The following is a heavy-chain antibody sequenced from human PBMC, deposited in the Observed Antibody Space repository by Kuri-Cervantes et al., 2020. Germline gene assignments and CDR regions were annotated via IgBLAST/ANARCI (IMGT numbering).Heavy chain of an antibody. CDR1: GFTVSSNY. CDR3: ARIVGATRFFDY. V-gene: IGHV3-66*01. D-gene: IGHD1-26*01. Sequence: GGSLRLSCAASGFTVSSNYMSWVRQAPGKGLEWVSVIYSGGSTYYADSVKGRFTISRGNSKNTLYLQMNSLRAEDTAVYYCARIVGATRFFDYWGQGTLVTVSS. CDR2: IYSGGST. J-gene: IGHJ4*02.